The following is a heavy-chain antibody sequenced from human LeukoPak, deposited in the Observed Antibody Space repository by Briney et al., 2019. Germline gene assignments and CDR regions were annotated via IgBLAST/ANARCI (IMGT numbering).Heavy chain of an antibody. V-gene: IGHV3-66*01. Sequence: AVSLTLTCAVSGFTVSSIYMGCVSHAPGKGREWVSFIYSGGSTYVADFVRGRFTISRANSKTTQYVQMNGLRAETSAVYTGGRDHLPAVRGVRGPPIWFDPWGQGTLVTVA. J-gene: IGHJ5*02. CDR3: GRDHLPAVRGVRGPPIWFDP. CDR2: IYSGGST. CDR1: GFTVSSIY. D-gene: IGHD3-10*01.